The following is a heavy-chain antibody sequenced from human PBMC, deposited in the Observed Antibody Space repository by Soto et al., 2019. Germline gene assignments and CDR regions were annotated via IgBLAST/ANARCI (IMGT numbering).Heavy chain of an antibody. CDR1: GFTVSNNY. Sequence: EVQLVESGGGLIQPGGSLRLSCAVSGFTVSNNYMSWVRQAPGKGLEGVSVIYSGGYTAYGDSVKGRFTISRDNSKNTLYLQMKRRKAADRAGFYGGTPPGGGGYWGQGTLVTVSS. J-gene: IGHJ4*02. CDR2: IYSGGYT. D-gene: IGHD3-10*01. CDR3: GTPPGGGGY. V-gene: IGHV3-53*01.